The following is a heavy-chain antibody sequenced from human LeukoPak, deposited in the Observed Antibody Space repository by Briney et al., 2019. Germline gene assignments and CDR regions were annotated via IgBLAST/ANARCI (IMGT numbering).Heavy chain of an antibody. J-gene: IGHJ4*02. V-gene: IGHV3-23*01. D-gene: IGHD1-26*01. CDR3: AKVRMWELLGTFDY. CDR2: ISGSGGST. Sequence: GGTLRLSCAASGFTFSSYGMSWVRQAPGKGLEWVSAISGSGGSTYYADSVKGRFTISRDNSKNTLYLQMNSLRAEDTAVYYCAKVRMWELLGTFDYWGQGTLVTVSS. CDR1: GFTFSSYG.